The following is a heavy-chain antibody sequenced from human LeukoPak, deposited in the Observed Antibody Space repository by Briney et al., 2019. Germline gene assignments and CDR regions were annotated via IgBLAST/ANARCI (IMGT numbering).Heavy chain of an antibody. Sequence: GGSLRLSCAASGFTVISNYMSWGRQAPGKGLEWISVIYSGGNTYYADSVKGRFTISRDNSKNTLYLQMNSLRAEDTSVYYCARRVATDFYFDYWGQGILVTVSS. CDR1: GFTVISNY. CDR3: ARRVATDFYFDY. D-gene: IGHD5-12*01. J-gene: IGHJ4*02. CDR2: IYSGGNT. V-gene: IGHV3-66*04.